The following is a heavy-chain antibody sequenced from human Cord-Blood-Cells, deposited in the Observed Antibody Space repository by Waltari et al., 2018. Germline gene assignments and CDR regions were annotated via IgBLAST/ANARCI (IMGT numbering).Heavy chain of an antibody. CDR2: ISSSSSYI. Sequence: EVPRVGYGCSLVTPGGPLRGSCCGSAVPFFWCGLNWVRQAPGKGLQWVSSISSSSSYIYYAASVKDRFTITRDNAKNSRYLQMNSLRAEDMAVYYCARDKALGIWGQGTMFTVSS. V-gene: IGHV3-21*01. CDR1: AVPFFWCG. J-gene: IGHJ3*02. D-gene: IGHD1-26*01. CDR3: ARDKALGI.